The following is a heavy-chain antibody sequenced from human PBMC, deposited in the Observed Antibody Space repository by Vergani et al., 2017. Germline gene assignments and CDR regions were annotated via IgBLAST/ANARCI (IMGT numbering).Heavy chain of an antibody. CDR2: IRSKTDGGTT. V-gene: IGHV3-15*01. CDR3: TTGFFHGVVPAAKGGDYYYDMDV. J-gene: IGHJ6*03. CDR1: GFTFSGSA. D-gene: IGHD2-2*01. Sequence: EVQLVESGGGLVQPGGSLRLSCAASGFTFSGSAMHWVRQASGTGLEWVGRIRSKTDGGTTDYAAPVTGRFTISRDDSKNTLYLQMNSLKTEDTAVYYCTTGFFHGVVPAAKGGDYYYDMDVWGKGTTVTVSS.